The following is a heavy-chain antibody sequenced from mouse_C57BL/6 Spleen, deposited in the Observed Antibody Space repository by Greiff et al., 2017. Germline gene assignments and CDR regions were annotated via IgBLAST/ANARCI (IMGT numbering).Heavy chain of an antibody. Sequence: VQLQQSGPELVKPGASVKISCKASGYTFTDYYMHWVKQSHGKSLEWIGVINPNNGGTRYNPKFNGKATLTVDKSSSTAYMELSSLTSEDAAVYYCARNYHYGSPFAYWGQGTLVTVSA. CDR3: ARNYHYGSPFAY. V-gene: IGHV1-26*01. D-gene: IGHD1-1*01. J-gene: IGHJ3*01. CDR1: GYTFTDYY. CDR2: INPNNGGT.